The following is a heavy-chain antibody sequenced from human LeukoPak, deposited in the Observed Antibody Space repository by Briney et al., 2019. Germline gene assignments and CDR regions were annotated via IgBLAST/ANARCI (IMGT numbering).Heavy chain of an antibody. J-gene: IGHJ6*02. CDR2: IIPIFGTA. V-gene: IGHV1-69*13. Sequence: SVKVSCKASGGTFSSYAISWVRQAPGQGLEWMGGIIPIFGTANYAQKFQGRVTITADESTSTAYMELSSLRSEDTAVYYCARVPALGGSSGWYADYYYGMDVWGQGTTVTVSS. CDR1: GGTFSSYA. D-gene: IGHD6-19*01. CDR3: ARVPALGGSSGWYADYYYGMDV.